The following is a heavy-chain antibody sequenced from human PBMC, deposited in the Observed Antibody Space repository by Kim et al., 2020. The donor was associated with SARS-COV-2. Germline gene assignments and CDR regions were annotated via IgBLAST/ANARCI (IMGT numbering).Heavy chain of an antibody. CDR3: ARGHLKSIVVVIAPRPYYYYMDL. Sequence: ASVKVSCKASGYTFTSYDINWVRQATGQGLEWMGWMNPNSGNTGYAQKFQGRVTMTRNTSISTAYMELSSLRSEDTAVYYCARGHLKSIVVVIAPRPYYYYMDLWGRRTTVTVSS. V-gene: IGHV1-8*01. J-gene: IGHJ6*03. CDR1: GYTFTSYD. D-gene: IGHD2-21*01. CDR2: MNPNSGNT.